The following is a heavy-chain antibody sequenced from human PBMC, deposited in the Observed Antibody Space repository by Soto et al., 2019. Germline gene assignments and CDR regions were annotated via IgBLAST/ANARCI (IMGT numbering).Heavy chain of an antibody. J-gene: IGHJ5*02. CDR2: IWYDGSYR. Sequence: QVQLVQSGGGVGQSGRSLRLSCISSGFTFNTYGMFWARQAPGTGLEWVAGIWYDGSYRYYVDSVKGRFTVSRDNSKNTVYLEMNNLRAEDTAVYYCARISGSGHLGWFDPWGQGTLVTVSS. D-gene: IGHD3-10*01. CDR3: ARISGSGHLGWFDP. V-gene: IGHV3-33*01. CDR1: GFTFNTYG.